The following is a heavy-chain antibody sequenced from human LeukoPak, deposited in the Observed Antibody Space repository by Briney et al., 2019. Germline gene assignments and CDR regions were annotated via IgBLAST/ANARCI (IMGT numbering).Heavy chain of an antibody. D-gene: IGHD3-22*01. Sequence: SETLSLTCTVSGGSISSYYWSWIRQPAGKGLEWIGRIYTSGSTNYNPSLKSRVTMSVDTSRNQFSLKLSSVTAADTAVYYCAKDFDSSGSGTFFDYWGQGTLVTVSS. J-gene: IGHJ4*02. V-gene: IGHV4-4*07. CDR1: GGSISSYY. CDR2: IYTSGST. CDR3: AKDFDSSGSGTFFDY.